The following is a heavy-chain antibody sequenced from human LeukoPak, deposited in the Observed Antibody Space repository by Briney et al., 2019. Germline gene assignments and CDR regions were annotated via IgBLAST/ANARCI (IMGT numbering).Heavy chain of an antibody. J-gene: IGHJ4*02. V-gene: IGHV4-59*12. D-gene: IGHD3-16*01. CDR1: GGSISSYY. Sequence: PSETLSLTCTVSGGSISSYYWRWIRQPPGKGLEWIGYIYHSGSTYYNPSLKSRVTISVDRSKNQFSLKLSSVTAADTAVYYCARVPGGGGFDYWGQGTLVTVSS. CDR3: ARVPGGGGFDY. CDR2: IYHSGST.